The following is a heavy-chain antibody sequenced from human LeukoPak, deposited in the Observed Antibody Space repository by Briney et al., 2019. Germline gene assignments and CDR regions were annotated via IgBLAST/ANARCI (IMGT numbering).Heavy chain of an antibody. CDR1: GFTFSSYA. D-gene: IGHD3-16*01. CDR3: ARERRGIRWFDP. J-gene: IGHJ5*02. CDR2: ISHDGSNK. V-gene: IGHV3-30*04. Sequence: GGSLRLSCAASGFTFSSYAMHWVRQAPGKGLEWVAVISHDGSNKYYADSVKGRFTISRDNSKNTLYLQMNSLRAEDTAVYYCARERRGIRWFDPWGQGTLVTVSS.